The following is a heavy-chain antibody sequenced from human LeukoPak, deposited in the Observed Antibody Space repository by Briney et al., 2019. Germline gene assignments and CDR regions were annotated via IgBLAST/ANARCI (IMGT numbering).Heavy chain of an antibody. J-gene: IGHJ4*02. D-gene: IGHD6-13*01. V-gene: IGHV3-23*01. CDR3: AKSPYSSSWYYFDY. CDR1: GFTFSSCD. Sequence: GGTLRLSCAVSGFTFSSCDMSGFIQAPAKELEEGSGISDGGGSTYYAASLKGRFTISGDNSKNTLYLQMNTLSAEDTAVYYCAKSPYSSSWYYFDYWGQGNLVTVSS. CDR2: ISDGGGST.